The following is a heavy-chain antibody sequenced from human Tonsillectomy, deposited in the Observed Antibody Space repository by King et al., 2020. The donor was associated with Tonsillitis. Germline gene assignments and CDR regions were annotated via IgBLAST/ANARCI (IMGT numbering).Heavy chain of an antibody. CDR1: GGSFSGYY. V-gene: IGHV4-34*01. D-gene: IGHD6-19*01. CDR3: ASRKISGWGLFDY. CDR2: INHSGST. J-gene: IGHJ4*02. Sequence: VQLQQWGAGLLKPSETLSLTCAVSGGSFSGYYWSWIRQPPGKGLEWIGEINHSGSTNYNPSPKSRVTISVDTSKNQFPLKLRSVTAADTAVYYCASRKISGWGLFDYWGQGTLVTVSS.